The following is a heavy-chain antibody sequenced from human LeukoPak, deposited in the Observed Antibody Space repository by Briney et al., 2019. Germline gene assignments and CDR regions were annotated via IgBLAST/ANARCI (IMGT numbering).Heavy chain of an antibody. D-gene: IGHD3-3*01. CDR1: GHTFTGYY. CDR3: AREYDFWRAFDY. J-gene: IGHJ4*02. CDR2: INPNSGGT. Sequence: GASVKVSCKASGHTFTGYYMHWVRQAPGQGLEWMGWINPNSGGTDYAQKFQGRVTMTRDTSISTAYMELSRLRSDDTAVYYCAREYDFWRAFDYWGQGTLVTVSS. V-gene: IGHV1-2*02.